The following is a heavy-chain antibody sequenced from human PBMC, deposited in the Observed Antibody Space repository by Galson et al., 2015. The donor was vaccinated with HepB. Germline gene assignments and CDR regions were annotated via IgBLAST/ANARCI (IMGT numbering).Heavy chain of an antibody. Sequence: SLRLSCAASGFTFSGYWMHWVRQVPGKGLVWLSRINADGSRKSYGDSVKGRFTIFRDNAKSTLYLQMNSLTVEDTAVYYCGKGYCNRTVCSNGGVVDGHGGQGTEVTGSS. D-gene: IGHD2-2*01. CDR2: INADGSRK. J-gene: IGHJ1*01. CDR3: GKGYCNRTVCSNGGVVDGH. CDR1: GFTFSGYW. V-gene: IGHV3-74*01.